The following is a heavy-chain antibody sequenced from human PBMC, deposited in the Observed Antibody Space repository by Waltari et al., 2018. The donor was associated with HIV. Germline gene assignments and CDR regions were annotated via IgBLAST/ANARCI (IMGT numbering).Heavy chain of an antibody. V-gene: IGHV3-15*01. J-gene: IGHJ4*02. D-gene: IGHD4-17*01. CDR2: IKSKTDGGTT. CDR3: TTDSDYGDLRR. CDR1: GSSFRNAW. Sequence: EVQLVESGGGLLQPGGSLRRSCAASGSSFRNAWMIWAREAPGKGLEWVGRIKSKTDGGTTDYAAPVKGRFTISRDDSKNTLYLQMNSLKTEDTAVYYCTTDSDYGDLRRWGQGTLVTVSS.